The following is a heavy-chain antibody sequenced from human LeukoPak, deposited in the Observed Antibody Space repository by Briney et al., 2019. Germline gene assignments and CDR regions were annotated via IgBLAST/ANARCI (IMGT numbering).Heavy chain of an antibody. V-gene: IGHV1-69*05. CDR2: IIPIFGTA. J-gene: IGHJ3*02. CDR1: GGTFSSYA. Sequence: GASVKVSCKASGGTFSSYAISWVRQAPGQGLEWMGGIIPIFGTANYAQKFQGRVTITTDESTSTAYMELSSLRSEDTAVYYCARGIDGYNYDAFDIWGQGTMVTVSS. CDR3: ARGIDGYNYDAFDI. D-gene: IGHD5-24*01.